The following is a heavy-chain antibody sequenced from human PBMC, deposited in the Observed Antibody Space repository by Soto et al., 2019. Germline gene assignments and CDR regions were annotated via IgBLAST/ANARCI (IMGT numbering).Heavy chain of an antibody. CDR1: GDSISSGYY. V-gene: IGHV4-38-2*01. Sequence: PSENLSLTCAVSGDSISSGYYWAWIRQPPGKGLEWVASIYHSGTTYYNPSLTSRVTISVDTSKNQFSLKLSSVTAADTAVYYCARVSVGSGYDLDRFDPWGQGIFVTVSS. J-gene: IGHJ5*01. D-gene: IGHD5-12*01. CDR2: IYHSGTT. CDR3: ARVSVGSGYDLDRFDP.